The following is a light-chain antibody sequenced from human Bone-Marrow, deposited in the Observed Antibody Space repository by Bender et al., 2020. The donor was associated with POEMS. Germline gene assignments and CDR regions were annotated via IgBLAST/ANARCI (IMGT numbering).Light chain of an antibody. CDR3: QSSHFSGTDII. CDR1: SSNTGSGYD. CDR2: GYN. J-gene: IGLJ2*01. V-gene: IGLV1-40*01. Sequence: QSVLTQPPSVSGAPGQRVTISCTGSSSNTGSGYDINWYQHLPGTAPKLLIYGYNNRPSGIPERFSGSNSGPIATLTISEVQAEDEADYYCQSSHFSGTDIIFGGGTKLTVL.